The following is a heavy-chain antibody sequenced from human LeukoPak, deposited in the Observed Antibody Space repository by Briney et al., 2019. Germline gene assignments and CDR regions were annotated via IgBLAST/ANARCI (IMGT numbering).Heavy chain of an antibody. J-gene: IGHJ4*02. V-gene: IGHV3-21*01. Sequence: PGGSLRLSCAASGFTFSSYSMNWVRQAPGKGLEWVSSISSSSSYIYYADSVKGRFTISRDNAKNSLYLQMNSLRAEDTAVYYCARDRGRIAITTTVFDYWGQGTLVTVSS. D-gene: IGHD6-13*01. CDR1: GFTFSSYS. CDR2: ISSSSSYI. CDR3: ARDRGRIAITTTVFDY.